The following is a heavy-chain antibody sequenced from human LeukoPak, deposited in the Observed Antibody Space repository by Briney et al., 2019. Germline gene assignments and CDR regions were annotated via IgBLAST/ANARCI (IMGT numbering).Heavy chain of an antibody. Sequence: GGSLRLSCAASGFTFTSLEMAWVRQAPGKGLEWLSYISGHGSAVFYADSVKGRFTISRDNAKNSVYLQMNGLRAEDTAIYFCAGALTMGYYFGYWGQGTLVTVSS. V-gene: IGHV3-48*03. CDR1: GFTFTSLE. CDR3: AGALTMGYYFGY. D-gene: IGHD3-10*01. CDR2: ISGHGSAV. J-gene: IGHJ4*02.